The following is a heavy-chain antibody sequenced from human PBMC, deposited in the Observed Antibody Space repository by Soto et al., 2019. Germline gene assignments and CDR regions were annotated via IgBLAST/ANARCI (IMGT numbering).Heavy chain of an antibody. CDR2: IFYTGST. Sequence: SETLSLTCTVSGDSISNYYWSWIRQPPGKKLEYIGYIFYTGSTNYNPSLKSRVTISVDTSKNQFSLKLRSVTAADTAVYYCARLFGDFIFNWFDPWGQGTLVTVSS. V-gene: IGHV4-59*08. CDR3: ARLFGDFIFNWFDP. D-gene: IGHD3-10*02. J-gene: IGHJ5*02. CDR1: GDSISNYY.